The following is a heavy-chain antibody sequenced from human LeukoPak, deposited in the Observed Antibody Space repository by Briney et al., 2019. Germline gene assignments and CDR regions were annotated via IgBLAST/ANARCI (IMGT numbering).Heavy chain of an antibody. D-gene: IGHD3-16*02. CDR3: ARETLKEGLRLGELSFDY. J-gene: IGHJ4*02. Sequence: ASVKVSCKASGYTFTSYDINWVRQATGQGLEWMGWMNPNSGNTGYAQKFRGRVTMTRNTSISTAYMELSSLRSEDTAVYYCARETLKEGLRLGELSFDYWGQGTLVTVSS. CDR2: MNPNSGNT. CDR1: GYTFTSYD. V-gene: IGHV1-8*01.